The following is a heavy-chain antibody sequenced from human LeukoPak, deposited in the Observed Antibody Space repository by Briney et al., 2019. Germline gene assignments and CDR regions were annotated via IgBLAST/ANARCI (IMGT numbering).Heavy chain of an antibody. Sequence: PSETLSLTCTVSGGSISSYYWSWIRQPPGKGLEWIGYIYYSGSTNYNPSLKSRVTISVDTSKNQFSLKLSSVTAADTAVYYCAWNYYDSSGYSQWGQGTLVTVSS. J-gene: IGHJ4*02. CDR3: AWNYYDSSGYSQ. D-gene: IGHD3-22*01. V-gene: IGHV4-59*01. CDR2: IYYSGST. CDR1: GGSISSYY.